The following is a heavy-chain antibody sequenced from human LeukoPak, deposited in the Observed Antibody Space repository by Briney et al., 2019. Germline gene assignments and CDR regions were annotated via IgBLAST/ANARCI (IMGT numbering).Heavy chain of an antibody. D-gene: IGHD2-15*01. J-gene: IGHJ6*03. Sequence: ASVKVSCKASGYTFTGYYMHWVRQAPGQGLEWMGWINPNSGGTNYAQKFQGRVTMTRDTSISTAYMELSRLRSDDTAVYYCAREKGRLAYYYYMDVWGKGTTVTVSS. CDR3: AREKGRLAYYYYMDV. V-gene: IGHV1-2*02. CDR1: GYTFTGYY. CDR2: INPNSGGT.